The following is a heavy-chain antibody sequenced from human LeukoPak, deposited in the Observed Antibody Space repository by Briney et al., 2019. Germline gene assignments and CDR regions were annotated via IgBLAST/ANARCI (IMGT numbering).Heavy chain of an antibody. CDR3: VRAMDV. J-gene: IGHJ6*02. CDR2: MKQDGSEK. CDR1: GFIFNNYW. Sequence: PGGSLRLSCAASGFIFNNYWMNWVRQAPGKGLEWVANMKQDGSEKYYVDSVKGRFTISRDNAKNSLYLQMNSLRAEDTAVYYCVRAMDVWGQGTTVTVSS. V-gene: IGHV3-7*04.